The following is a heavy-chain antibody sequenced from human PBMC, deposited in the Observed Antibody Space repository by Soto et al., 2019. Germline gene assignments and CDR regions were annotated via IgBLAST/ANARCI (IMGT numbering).Heavy chain of an antibody. Sequence: SVKVSCKASGGTFSSYTISWVRQAPGQGLEWMGRIVPILGIANYAQKFQGRVTITADKSTSTAYMELSSLRSEDTAVYYCGVVVTGGWFDPWGQGTLVTVSS. D-gene: IGHD2-21*02. CDR1: GGTFSSYT. V-gene: IGHV1-69*02. J-gene: IGHJ5*02. CDR2: IVPILGIA. CDR3: GVVVTGGWFDP.